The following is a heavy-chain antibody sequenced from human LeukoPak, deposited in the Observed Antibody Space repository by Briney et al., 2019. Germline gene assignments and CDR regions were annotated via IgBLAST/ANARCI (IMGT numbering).Heavy chain of an antibody. Sequence: GESLKISCKGSGYSFTSYWIGWVRQMPGKGLEWMGIIYPGDSDTRYSPSFQGQVTISADKSISTAYLQWSSLKASGTAMYYCARHRDCSSTSCYLDYRGQGTLVTVSS. D-gene: IGHD2-2*01. CDR3: ARHRDCSSTSCYLDY. V-gene: IGHV5-51*01. CDR1: GYSFTSYW. J-gene: IGHJ4*02. CDR2: IYPGDSDT.